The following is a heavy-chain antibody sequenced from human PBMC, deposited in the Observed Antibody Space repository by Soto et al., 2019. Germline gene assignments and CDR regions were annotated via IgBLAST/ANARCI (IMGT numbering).Heavy chain of an antibody. J-gene: IGHJ5*01. D-gene: IGHD7-27*01. CDR1: GDSISNLDYF. CDR2: IYKSATT. CDR3: ARGRYCLTGRCFPNWFES. Sequence: PSETLSLTCSVSGDSISNLDYFLAWIRQPPGQALQYIGYIYKSATTYYNPSFESRVAISVDTSKSQFSLNVTSVTAADTAVYFCARGRYCLTGRCFPNWFESWGQGALVTVSS. V-gene: IGHV4-30-4*01.